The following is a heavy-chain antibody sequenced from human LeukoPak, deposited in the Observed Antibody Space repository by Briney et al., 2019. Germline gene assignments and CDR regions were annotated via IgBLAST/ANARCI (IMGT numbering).Heavy chain of an antibody. CDR1: GFTFSTCA. V-gene: IGHV3-23*01. Sequence: PGGSVRLSCAPSGFTFSTCAMSWVRQAPGKGLECVSGISGSGGTTNYADSVKGRFTISRDNSKNTLYLHMNSLRAEDTAVYYCARHTIGSPIYYFDYWGQGTLVTVSS. J-gene: IGHJ4*02. CDR3: ARHTIGSPIYYFDY. D-gene: IGHD1-26*01. CDR2: ISGSGGTT.